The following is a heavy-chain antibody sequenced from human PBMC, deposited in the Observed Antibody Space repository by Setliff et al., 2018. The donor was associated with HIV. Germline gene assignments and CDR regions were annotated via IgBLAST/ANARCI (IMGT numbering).Heavy chain of an antibody. Sequence: GASVKVSCKASGYSFINYAINWLRQAPGRGLEWMGWIHTEQGFPMYAQGFTGRFVFSLDPSVNTAYLQINSLTPDDGGVYYCAVDRHAFDIWGQGTLVTVSS. CDR3: AVDRHAFDI. J-gene: IGHJ4*02. D-gene: IGHD3-16*01. V-gene: IGHV7-4-1*02. CDR2: IHTEQGFP. CDR1: GYSFINYA.